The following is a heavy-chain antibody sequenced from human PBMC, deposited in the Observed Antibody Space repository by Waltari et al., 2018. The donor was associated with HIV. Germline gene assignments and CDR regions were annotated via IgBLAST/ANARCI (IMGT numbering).Heavy chain of an antibody. CDR2: ISRGSSYS. D-gene: IGHD1-1*01. Sequence: EVRLVQSGGGLVKPGESLTLSFTASGFNFNLLRMTCVRLAPGKGLEWVSSISRGSSYSYYADAVKGRFTVSRDNAKNSLLLQLNTLTAEDTALYYCVRDRTSLTTGDFESWGQGAPVTVSS. CDR3: VRDRTSLTTGDFES. V-gene: IGHV3-21*02. J-gene: IGHJ4*02. CDR1: GFNFNLLR.